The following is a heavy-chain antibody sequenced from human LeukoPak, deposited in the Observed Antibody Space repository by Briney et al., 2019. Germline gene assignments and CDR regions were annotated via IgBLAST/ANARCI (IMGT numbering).Heavy chain of an antibody. V-gene: IGHV3-23*01. CDR1: GFTFSSYG. CDR3: AKDPYYDYDNIDY. Sequence: PGGTLRLSCAASGFTFSSYGMSWVRQAPGKGLEWVSAISGSGGSTYYADSVKGRFTISRDNSKNTLYLQMNSLRAEDTAVYYCAKDPYYDYDNIDYWGQGTLVTVSS. D-gene: IGHD3-16*01. CDR2: ISGSGGST. J-gene: IGHJ4*02.